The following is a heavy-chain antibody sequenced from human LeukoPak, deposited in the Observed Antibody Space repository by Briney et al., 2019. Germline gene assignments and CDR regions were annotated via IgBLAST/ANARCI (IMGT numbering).Heavy chain of an antibody. CDR2: ISSSSSYI. CDR3: AREVRGYSYGYGGDYYYMDV. CDR1: GFTFSSYS. V-gene: IGHV3-21*01. J-gene: IGHJ6*03. D-gene: IGHD5-18*01. Sequence: GGSLRLSCAASGFTFSSYSMNWVRQAPGKGLEWVSSISSSSSYIYYADSVKGRFTISRDNAKNSLYLQMNSLRAEDTAVYYCAREVRGYSYGYGGDYYYMDVWGKGTTDTISS.